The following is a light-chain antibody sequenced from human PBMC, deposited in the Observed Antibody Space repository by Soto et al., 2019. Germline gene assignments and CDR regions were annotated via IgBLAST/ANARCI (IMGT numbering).Light chain of an antibody. V-gene: IGLV2-8*01. J-gene: IGLJ1*01. CDR3: MSYAGGNRFV. Sequence: QSVLTQPPSASGSPGQSVTISCAGTINDVGGYNYVSWYQQHPGKVPQLMIYQVTKRPSGVPDRFSASKSDTTASLTISGIQAEDEGDYYCMSYAGGNRFVFGTGTKVTVL. CDR1: INDVGGYNY. CDR2: QVT.